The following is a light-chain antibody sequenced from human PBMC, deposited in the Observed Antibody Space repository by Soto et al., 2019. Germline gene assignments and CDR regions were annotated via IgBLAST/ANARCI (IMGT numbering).Light chain of an antibody. V-gene: IGLV2-14*01. CDR1: SSDIGVYNY. Sequence: QSALTQPASVSGSPGQSITISCTGTSSDIGVYNYVSWYQQHPGKAPKLMIYEVGNRPSGVSNRFSGSKSGNTASLIISGLQAEDEGDYYCSSYTTTRSVVFGGGTKLTVL. J-gene: IGLJ2*01. CDR3: SSYTTTRSVV. CDR2: EVG.